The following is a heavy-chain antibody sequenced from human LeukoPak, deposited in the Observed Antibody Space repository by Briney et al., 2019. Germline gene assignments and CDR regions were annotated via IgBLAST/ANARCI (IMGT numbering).Heavy chain of an antibody. D-gene: IGHD6-13*01. CDR1: GGSFSGYY. CDR2: INHSGST. V-gene: IGHV4-34*01. J-gene: IGHJ4*02. CDR3: ARGPGTWYYY. Sequence: PSETLSLTCAVYGGSFSGYYWSWIRQPPGKGLEWIGEINHSGSTNYNPSLKSRVTISIDTSKNQFSLKPSSVTAADTALYYCARGPGTWYYYWGQGTLVTVSS.